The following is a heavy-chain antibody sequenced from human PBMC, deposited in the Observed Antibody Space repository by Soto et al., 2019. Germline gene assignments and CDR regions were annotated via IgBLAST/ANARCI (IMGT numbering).Heavy chain of an antibody. CDR2: LYDVDGS. D-gene: IGHD1-1*01. J-gene: IGHJ3*01. CDR3: ATGHEREHAFDV. V-gene: IGHV3-53*01. CDR1: GLTISGKKY. Sequence: DVQLVESGGGLIQPGESLRLSCAAFGLTISGKKYVAWFRQAPGKGLEWVSALYDVDGSFYADSVTGRFTTSSDSSKTTVYLQMNDLRPDDTAVYYCATGHEREHAFDVWGQGTTVTISS.